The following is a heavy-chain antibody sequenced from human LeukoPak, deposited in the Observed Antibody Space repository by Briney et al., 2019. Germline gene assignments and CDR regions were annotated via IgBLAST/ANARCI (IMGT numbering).Heavy chain of an antibody. CDR1: GYTFTSYD. CDR2: MSPNSGNT. CDR3: VRTPPNWGADF. Sequence: GASVKVSCKASGYTFTSYDINWMRQATGQGLERMGWMSPNSGNTGYAQKFQGRVTMTRDTSIGTAYLELSSLRSEDSAVYYCVRTPPNWGADFWGQGTLVTVSS. D-gene: IGHD7-27*01. J-gene: IGHJ4*02. V-gene: IGHV1-8*01.